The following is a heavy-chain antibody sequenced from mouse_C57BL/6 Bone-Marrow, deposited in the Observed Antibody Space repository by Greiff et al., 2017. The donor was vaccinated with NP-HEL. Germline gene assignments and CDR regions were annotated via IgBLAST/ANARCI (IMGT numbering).Heavy chain of an antibody. CDR3: TITGLGY. CDR1: GFNIKDAY. V-gene: IGHV14-4*01. Sequence: VQLKESGAELVRPGASVKLSCTASGFNIKDAYMNWVKQRPEQGLEWIGWIDPENGDTEYASKFKGKATITADKSSNTAYLQLSSLTSEDIAVYYCTITGLGYWGQGTTLTVSS. CDR2: IDPENGDT. J-gene: IGHJ2*01.